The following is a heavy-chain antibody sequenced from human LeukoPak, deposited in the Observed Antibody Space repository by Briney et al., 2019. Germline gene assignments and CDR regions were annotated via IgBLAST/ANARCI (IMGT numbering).Heavy chain of an antibody. CDR1: AYSFTSHW. V-gene: IGHV5-51*01. CDR3: ARPKERGSSYYFDY. CDR2: IYPHDSDT. D-gene: IGHD6-6*01. J-gene: IGHJ4*02. Sequence: GESLKISCKDSAYSFTSHWIGWVRQMPGKGLELMGVIYPHDSDTRYSPSFQGQVTISADKSISTAYLQWSSLKASDTAMYYCARPKERGSSYYFDYWGQGTLVTVSS.